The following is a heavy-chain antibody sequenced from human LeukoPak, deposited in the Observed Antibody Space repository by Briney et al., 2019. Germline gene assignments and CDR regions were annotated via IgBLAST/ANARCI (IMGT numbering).Heavy chain of an antibody. J-gene: IGHJ6*03. Sequence: ASVKVSCKASGYTFTDYYLHWVRQAPGQGLEWMGIINPSGGSTSYAQKFQGRVTMTRDMSTSTAYMELSSLRSEDTAVYYCARDPRGPGKGYYYMDVWGKGTTVTISS. CDR2: INPSGGST. CDR1: GYTFTDYY. V-gene: IGHV1-46*01. CDR3: ARDPRGPGKGYYYMDV. D-gene: IGHD3-10*01.